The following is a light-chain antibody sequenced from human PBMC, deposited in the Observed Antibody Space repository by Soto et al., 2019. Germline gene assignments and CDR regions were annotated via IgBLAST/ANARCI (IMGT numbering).Light chain of an antibody. CDR3: QQRSNWPGT. CDR1: QTVRNNY. V-gene: IGKV3D-20*02. CDR2: DAS. J-gene: IGKJ1*01. Sequence: EFVLTQSPGTLSLSPGERATLSCRASQTVRNNYLAWYQQKPGQAPRLLIYDASSRATGIPDRFSGGGSGTDFTLTISRLEPEDFAVYYCQQRSNWPGTFGQGTKVDIK.